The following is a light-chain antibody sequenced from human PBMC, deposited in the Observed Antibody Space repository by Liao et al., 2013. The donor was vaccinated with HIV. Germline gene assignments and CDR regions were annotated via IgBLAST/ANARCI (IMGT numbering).Light chain of an antibody. CDR3: QAWDSTTVV. J-gene: IGLJ2*01. CDR1: NVGSTS. Sequence: SYVLTQPPSVSVAPGKTAGISCGGNNVGSTSVHWYQQKPGQAPVLVIYYDTERPSGVPERFSGSNSGNTATLTISGTQAMDEADYYCQAWDSTTVVFGGGTKLTVL. CDR2: YDT. V-gene: IGLV3-21*01.